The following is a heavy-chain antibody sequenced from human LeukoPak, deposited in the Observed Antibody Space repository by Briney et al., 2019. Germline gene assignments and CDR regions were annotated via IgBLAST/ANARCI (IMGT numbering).Heavy chain of an antibody. Sequence: SETLSLACAVSGYSISSNYYWGWIRQPPGKGLEWIGTIYHSGTTYYNPSLKSRLTISVDTSKNQFSLKLSSVTAADTAVYYCAATPRSAFDYWGRGTLVTVSS. J-gene: IGHJ4*02. V-gene: IGHV4-38-2*01. CDR2: IYHSGTT. CDR1: GYSISSNYY. CDR3: AATPRSAFDY.